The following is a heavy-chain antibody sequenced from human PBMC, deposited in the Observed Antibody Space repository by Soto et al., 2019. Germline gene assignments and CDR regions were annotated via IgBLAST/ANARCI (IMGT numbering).Heavy chain of an antibody. V-gene: IGHV4-31*03. Sequence: PSETLSLTCTVSGGSISSGGYYWSWIRQHPGKGLEWIGYIYYSGSTYYNPSLKSRVTISVDTSKNQFSLKLSSVTAADTAVYYCARGQWLAFDYWGQGTLVTVSS. CDR2: IYYSGST. CDR3: ARGQWLAFDY. CDR1: GGSISSGGYY. J-gene: IGHJ4*02. D-gene: IGHD6-19*01.